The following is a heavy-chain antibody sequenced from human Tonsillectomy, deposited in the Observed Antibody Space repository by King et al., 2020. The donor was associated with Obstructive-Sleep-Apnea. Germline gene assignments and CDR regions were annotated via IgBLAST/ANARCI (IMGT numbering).Heavy chain of an antibody. CDR1: GGSLSSSPYY. CDR2: IHYSGST. V-gene: IGHV4-39*07. J-gene: IGHJ4*02. CDR3: ARGCGGDCYSGEY. D-gene: IGHD2-21*02. Sequence: LQLHESGAGLVNPSETLSLTCTVSGGSLSSSPYYWGWVRQPPGGGREWIGSIHYSGSTYYNPSLKSRLTISVDTSKNQFSLRLISVTAADTAIYYCARGCGGDCYSGEYWGQGTLVTVSS.